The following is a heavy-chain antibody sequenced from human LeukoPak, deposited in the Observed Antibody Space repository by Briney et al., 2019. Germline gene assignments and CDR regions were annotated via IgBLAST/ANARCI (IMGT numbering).Heavy chain of an antibody. J-gene: IGHJ4*02. CDR3: ARGLGVLVAADSFDY. Sequence: GASVRVSCGASLYTLKSYGISGVPPAPGRGVEGVGCIRSYNGSTDYAQKRQGRVTMTTDPTPSTAYMELRSLRSDDTAVYYCARGLGVLVAADSFDYWGQGTLVTVSS. V-gene: IGHV1-18*01. CDR2: IRSYNGST. CDR1: LYTLKSYG. D-gene: IGHD2-15*01.